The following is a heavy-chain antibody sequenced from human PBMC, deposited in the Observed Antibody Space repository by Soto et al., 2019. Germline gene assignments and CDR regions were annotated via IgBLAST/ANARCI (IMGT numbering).Heavy chain of an antibody. Sequence: QVHLVESGGGVVQPGGSLRLSCVASGFTFSTSGMHWVRQAPGEGLQWVTVIYSDGSNMYYSDSVKGRFTVSRDASKNPLYLQMNSLRAEDTAIYYWARGNRFGSSSQRGGGFDHWGQGTLVTVSS. J-gene: IGHJ5*02. V-gene: IGHV3-33*01. CDR3: ARGNRFGSSSQRGGGFDH. D-gene: IGHD3-10*01. CDR2: IYSDGSNM. CDR1: GFTFSTSG.